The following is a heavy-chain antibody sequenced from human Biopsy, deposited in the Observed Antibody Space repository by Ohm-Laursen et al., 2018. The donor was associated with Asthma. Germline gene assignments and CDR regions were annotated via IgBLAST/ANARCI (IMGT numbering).Heavy chain of an antibody. V-gene: IGHV7-4-1*02. CDR1: GYTVTRYA. J-gene: IGHJ4*02. D-gene: IGHD3-22*01. CDR3: ARMISYYHEMRAPFFDY. Sequence: ASVKASCKASGYTVTRYAINWVRQAPGQGLEWMGWINTNTVNPTYAQGFTGRFVFSLDTSVNTAHLQISSLKAEDTAVYYCARMISYYHEMRAPFFDYWGQGTLVTVSS. CDR2: INTNTVNP.